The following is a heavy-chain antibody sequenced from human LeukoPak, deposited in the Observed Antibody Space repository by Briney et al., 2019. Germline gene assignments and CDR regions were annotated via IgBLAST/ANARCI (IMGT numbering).Heavy chain of an antibody. Sequence: SETLSLTCTVSGDSISSSNSYWGWIRQPPGKGLEWIGSIYYSGNTYYNASLKSRVTISVDTSKNQFSLKLTSVTAADTAVYYCARFRAGVGEPYGDYWGREPWSPSPQ. J-gene: IGHJ4*02. CDR3: ARFRAGVGEPYGDY. CDR2: IYYSGNT. D-gene: IGHD3-10*01. V-gene: IGHV4-39*01. CDR1: GDSISSSNSY.